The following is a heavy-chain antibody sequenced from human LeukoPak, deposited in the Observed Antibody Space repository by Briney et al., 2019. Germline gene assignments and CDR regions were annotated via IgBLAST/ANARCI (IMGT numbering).Heavy chain of an antibody. CDR2: IRYDGSNK. Sequence: GGSLRLSCAASGFTFSSYSMNWVRRAPGKGLEWVAFIRYDGSNKYYADSVKGRFTISRDNSKNTLYLQMNSLRAEDTAVYYCAKDAYSSSAYYFDYWGQGTLVTVSS. CDR1: GFTFSSYS. J-gene: IGHJ4*02. D-gene: IGHD6-6*01. CDR3: AKDAYSSSAYYFDY. V-gene: IGHV3-30*02.